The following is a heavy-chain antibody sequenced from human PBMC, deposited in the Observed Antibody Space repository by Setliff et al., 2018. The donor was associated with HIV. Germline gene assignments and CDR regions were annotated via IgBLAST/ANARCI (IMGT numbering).Heavy chain of an antibody. CDR2: IYSDGST. J-gene: IGHJ4*02. V-gene: IGHV3-66*02. CDR1: GGSISSEGYY. D-gene: IGHD3-10*01. CDR3: ARLRLYNSALDY. Sequence: ETLSLTCTVSGGSISSEGYYWSWVRQAPGKGLEWVSTIYSDGSTYHADSVNGRFTLSRDISENALYLQIDSLRPEDTAVYYCARLRLYNSALDYWGQGTLVTVSS.